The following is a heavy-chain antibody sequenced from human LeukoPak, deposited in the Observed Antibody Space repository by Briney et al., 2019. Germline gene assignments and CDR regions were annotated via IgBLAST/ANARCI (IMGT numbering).Heavy chain of an antibody. CDR3: ARDGGIVGATPYFDY. CDR2: IYYSGST. Sequence: SQTLSLNCTVSVGSISSYYWSWLRQPPGQGLEWIGYIYYSGSTNYNPSLKSRVTISVDTSKNQFSLKLSSVTAADTAVYYCARDGGIVGATPYFDYWGQGTLVTVSS. J-gene: IGHJ4*02. D-gene: IGHD1-26*01. CDR1: VGSISSYY. V-gene: IGHV4-59*01.